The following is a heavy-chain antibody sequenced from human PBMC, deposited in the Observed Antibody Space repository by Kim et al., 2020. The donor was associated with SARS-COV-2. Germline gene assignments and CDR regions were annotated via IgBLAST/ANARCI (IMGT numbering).Heavy chain of an antibody. CDR3: TTGTLKYCSSTSCYTG. Sequence: GGSLRLSCAASGFTFSNAWMSWVRQAPGKGLEWVGRIKSKTDGGTTDYAAPVKGRFTISRDDSKNTLYLQMNSLKTEDTAVYYCTTGTLKYCSSTSCYTGWGQGTLVTVSS. CDR2: IKSKTDGGTT. J-gene: IGHJ4*02. CDR1: GFTFSNAW. D-gene: IGHD2-2*02. V-gene: IGHV3-15*01.